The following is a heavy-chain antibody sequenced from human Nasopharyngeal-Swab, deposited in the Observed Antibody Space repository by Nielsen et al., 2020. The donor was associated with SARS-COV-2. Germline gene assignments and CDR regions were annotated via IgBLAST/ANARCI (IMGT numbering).Heavy chain of an antibody. V-gene: IGHV4-39*01. D-gene: IGHD1-1*01. CDR2: IYYTGST. CDR3: ARRELGRDAFDY. CDR1: GGSISSDSYY. Sequence: SETLSLTCTASGGSISSDSYYWGWIRQPPGKGLEWVGTIYYTGSTYYHPSLKSRVSISVVASNNHFSLMLSSVTAADTAVYYCARRELGRDAFDYWGQGTLVTVSS. J-gene: IGHJ4*02.